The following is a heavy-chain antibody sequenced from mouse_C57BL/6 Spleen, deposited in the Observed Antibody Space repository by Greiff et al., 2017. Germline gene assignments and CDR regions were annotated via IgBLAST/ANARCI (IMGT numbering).Heavy chain of an antibody. V-gene: IGHV1-26*01. CDR3: ARTGTRYFDY. CDR1: GYTFTDYY. J-gene: IGHJ2*01. CDR2: INPNNGGT. D-gene: IGHD4-1*01. Sequence: VQLKQSGPELVKPGASVKISCKASGYTFTDYYMNWVKQSHGKSLEWIGDINPNNGGTSYNQKFKGKATLTVDKSSSTAYMELRSLTSEDSAVYYCARTGTRYFDYWGQGTTLTVSS.